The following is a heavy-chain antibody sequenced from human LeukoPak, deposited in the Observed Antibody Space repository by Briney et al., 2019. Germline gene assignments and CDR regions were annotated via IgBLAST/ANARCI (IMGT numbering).Heavy chain of an antibody. CDR1: AVSFSGYY. Sequence: PSETLSLTCAVYAVSFSGYYWSWLPQPPGKGLEWIGEINHSGSTNYNPSLKSRVTISVDTSKNQFSLKLSSVTAADTAVYHCAREITVTRPFDYWGPGTLVTVSS. V-gene: IGHV4-34*01. J-gene: IGHJ4*02. D-gene: IGHD4-17*01. CDR3: AREITVTRPFDY. CDR2: INHSGST.